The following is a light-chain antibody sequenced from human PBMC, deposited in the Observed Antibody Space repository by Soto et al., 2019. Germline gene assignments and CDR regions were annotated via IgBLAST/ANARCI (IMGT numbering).Light chain of an antibody. CDR2: EVS. J-gene: IGLJ1*01. Sequence: QSALTQPASVSGSPGQSITISCTGTSSDVGGYNYVSWYQQHPGKAPKLMIYEVSNRPSGVSNRFSGSKSGNTASLTISGLQAEDEADYYCSSYTSSSTYVFGNGTKLTGL. CDR3: SSYTSSSTYV. CDR1: SSDVGGYNY. V-gene: IGLV2-14*01.